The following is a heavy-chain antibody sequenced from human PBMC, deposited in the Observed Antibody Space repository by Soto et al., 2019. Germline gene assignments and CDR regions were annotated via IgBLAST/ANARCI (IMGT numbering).Heavy chain of an antibody. CDR3: ARNFAPQGQYNFDY. CDR1: GFTFSSYA. D-gene: IGHD5-18*01. V-gene: IGHV3-30-3*01. Sequence: GGSLRLSCAASGFTFSSYAMHWVRQAPGKGLEWVAVISYDGSNKYYADSVKGRFSVPRDNIKNSMFLQISSLKGEDTAVYFCARNFAPQGQYNFDYWGQGTLVTVSS. J-gene: IGHJ4*02. CDR2: ISYDGSNK.